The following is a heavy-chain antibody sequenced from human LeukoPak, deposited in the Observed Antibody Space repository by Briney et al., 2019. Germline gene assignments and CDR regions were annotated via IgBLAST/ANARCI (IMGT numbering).Heavy chain of an antibody. Sequence: GGSLRLSCAASGFTVSSNYMSWVRQTPGKGLEWVSVVYSGGSTFYADSVKGRFTISRDNSKNTLYLQMNSLRAEDTAVYYCARLANPSGYWDWGQGTLVTVSS. CDR3: ARLANPSGYWD. CDR2: VYSGGST. CDR1: GFTVSSNY. J-gene: IGHJ4*02. V-gene: IGHV3-53*01. D-gene: IGHD3-22*01.